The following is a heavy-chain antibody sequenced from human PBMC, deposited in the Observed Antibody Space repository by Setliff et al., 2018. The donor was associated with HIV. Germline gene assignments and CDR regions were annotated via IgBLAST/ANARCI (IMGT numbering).Heavy chain of an antibody. D-gene: IGHD3-22*01. J-gene: IGHJ5*02. V-gene: IGHV4-4*09. CDR1: GGSISSYY. CDR2: INTSGTT. Sequence: KPSETLSLTCTVSGGSISSYYWSWIRQPPGKGLEWIGYINTSGTTNYNPSLKSRVTISVDTSKNQFSLKLSSVTAADTAVYFCARQTYYYDNSGHNWFDPWVRRLSWSPSPQ. CDR3: ARQTYYYDNSGHNWFDP.